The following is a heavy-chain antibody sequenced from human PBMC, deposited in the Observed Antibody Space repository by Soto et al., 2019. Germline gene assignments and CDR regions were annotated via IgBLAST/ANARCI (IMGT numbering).Heavy chain of an antibody. J-gene: IGHJ4*02. V-gene: IGHV3-23*01. CDR2: ISGSGGST. CDR3: AKDLSYGGNSGPFDY. CDR1: GFTFSSYA. D-gene: IGHD4-17*01. Sequence: GSLRLSCAASGFTFSSYAMSWVRQAPGKGLEWVSAISGSGGSTYYADSVKGRFTISRDNSKNTLYLQMNSLRAEDTAVYYCAKDLSYGGNSGPFDYWGQGTLVTVSS.